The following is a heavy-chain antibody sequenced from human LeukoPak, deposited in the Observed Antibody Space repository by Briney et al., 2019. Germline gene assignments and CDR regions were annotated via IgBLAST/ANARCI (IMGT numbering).Heavy chain of an antibody. V-gene: IGHV4-34*01. D-gene: IGHD1-26*01. Sequence: PSETLSLTCTASGGSISSYYWSWIRQPPGKGLEWIGEINHSGSTNYNPSLKSRVTISVDTSKNQFSLKLSSVTAADTAVYYCARHIWSPLPAFDYWGQGTLVTVSS. J-gene: IGHJ4*02. CDR1: GGSISSYY. CDR3: ARHIWSPLPAFDY. CDR2: INHSGST.